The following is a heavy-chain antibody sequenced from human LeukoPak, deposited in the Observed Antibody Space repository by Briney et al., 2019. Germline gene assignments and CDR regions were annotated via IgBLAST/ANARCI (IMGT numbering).Heavy chain of an antibody. J-gene: IGHJ4*02. D-gene: IGHD3-10*01. CDR2: INHSGNT. V-gene: IGHV4-34*01. Sequence: SETLSLTCAVYGGSFSGSYWTWIRQPPGKGLEWIGEINHSGNTNYNPSLKSRVTISVDTSKNQFSLKLSSVTAADTAVYYCARLSLALLWFGEPGGFDYWGQGTLVTVSS. CDR3: ARLSLALLWFGEPGGFDY. CDR1: GGSFSGSY.